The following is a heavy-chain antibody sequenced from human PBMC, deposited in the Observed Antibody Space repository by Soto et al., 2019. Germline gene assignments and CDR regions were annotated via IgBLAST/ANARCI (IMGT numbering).Heavy chain of an antibody. V-gene: IGHV3-9*01. Sequence: EVQLVESGGGLVQPGRSLRLSCAASGSTFDDYAMHWVRQAPGKGLEWVSGISWNSGSIGYADSVKGRFTISRDNAKNSLYLQMNSLRAEDTALYYCAKDQRYSSGWYYYYYGMDVWGQGTTVTVSS. D-gene: IGHD6-19*01. J-gene: IGHJ6*02. CDR1: GSTFDDYA. CDR3: AKDQRYSSGWYYYYYGMDV. CDR2: ISWNSGSI.